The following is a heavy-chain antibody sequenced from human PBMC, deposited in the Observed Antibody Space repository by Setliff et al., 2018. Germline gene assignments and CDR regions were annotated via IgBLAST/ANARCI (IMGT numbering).Heavy chain of an antibody. D-gene: IGHD6-6*01. J-gene: IGHJ4*02. CDR3: ARGRNIAARLLDS. Sequence: SETLSLTCGASGGTFSHYYWTWIRQSPEKGLEWIGEINHRGSTTYNPSLKSRVTISVDTSKDQFSLKVISMTAADTAVYYCARGRNIAARLLDSWGQGTLVTVS. V-gene: IGHV4-34*01. CDR2: INHRGST. CDR1: GGTFSHYY.